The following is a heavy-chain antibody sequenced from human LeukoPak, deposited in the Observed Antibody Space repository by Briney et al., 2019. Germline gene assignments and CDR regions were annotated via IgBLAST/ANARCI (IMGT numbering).Heavy chain of an antibody. CDR3: AKSERGYSGYPLPPFDY. J-gene: IGHJ4*02. CDR1: GFTFSSYA. CDR2: ISGSGGST. Sequence: GGFLRLSCAASGFTFSSYAMSWVRQAPGKGLEWVSAISGSGGSTYYADSVKGRFTISRDNSKNTLYLQMNSLRAEDTAVYYRAKSERGYSGYPLPPFDYWGQGTLVTVSS. V-gene: IGHV3-23*01. D-gene: IGHD5-12*01.